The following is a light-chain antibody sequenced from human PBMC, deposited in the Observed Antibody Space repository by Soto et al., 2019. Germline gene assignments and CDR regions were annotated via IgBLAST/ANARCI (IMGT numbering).Light chain of an antibody. CDR2: LNNDGSH. J-gene: IGLJ2*01. CDR1: SGHSSYA. CDR3: QSYDSSTVV. Sequence: QLVLTQSPSASASLGASVKLTCTLSSGHSSYAIAWHQKQPGKGPRYLMDLNNDGSHTKGDGIPDRFSGSSSGADRYLIISSLQSEDEADYYCQSYDSSTVVFGGGTKLTVL. V-gene: IGLV4-69*01.